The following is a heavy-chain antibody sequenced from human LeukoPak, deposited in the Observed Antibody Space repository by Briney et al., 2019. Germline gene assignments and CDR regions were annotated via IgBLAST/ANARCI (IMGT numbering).Heavy chain of an antibody. CDR2: IWYDGSNK. J-gene: IGHJ4*02. D-gene: IGHD6-6*01. CDR3: ARARGAARFDF. Sequence: GGSLRLSCAASGFTFRNHGMCWVRQAPGKGLEWVAIIWYDGSNKYYVDSVKGRFTISRDNSKNTLYLQMNSLRVEDKAVYYCARARGAARFDFWGQGTQVTVSS. V-gene: IGHV3-33*01. CDR1: GFTFRNHG.